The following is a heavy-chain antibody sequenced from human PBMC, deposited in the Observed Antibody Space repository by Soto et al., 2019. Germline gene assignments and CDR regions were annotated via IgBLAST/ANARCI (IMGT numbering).Heavy chain of an antibody. Sequence: VGSLRLSCAASGFTFSSYSMNWVRQAPGKGLEWVSSISSSSSYIYYADSGKGRFTISRDNAKNSLYLQVNSLRADDTAVYFCAKSRGDSWTTYFFDYWGQGALVTVSS. CDR2: ISSSSSYI. D-gene: IGHD4-4*01. CDR1: GFTFSSYS. CDR3: AKSRGDSWTTYFFDY. J-gene: IGHJ4*02. V-gene: IGHV3-21*04.